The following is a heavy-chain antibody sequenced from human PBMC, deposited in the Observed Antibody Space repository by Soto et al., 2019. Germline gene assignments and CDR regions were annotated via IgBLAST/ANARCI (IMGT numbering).Heavy chain of an antibody. Sequence: EVQLLESGGGLVQPGGSLRLSCAASGFTFSSYAMRWVRQAPVKGLEWVSAISGSGDSTYYADSVKGRFTISSDNYKNTLYLQMNSLRAEDTAVYYGARLGSGSYYDYWGQGTLVTVDS. CDR1: GFTFSSYA. V-gene: IGHV3-23*01. D-gene: IGHD1-26*01. J-gene: IGHJ4*02. CDR3: ARLGSGSYYDY. CDR2: ISGSGDST.